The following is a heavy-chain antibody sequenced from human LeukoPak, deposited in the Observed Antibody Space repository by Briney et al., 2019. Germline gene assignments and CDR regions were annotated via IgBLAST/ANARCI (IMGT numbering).Heavy chain of an antibody. CDR2: IYYSGST. CDR3: ARDVYWPTARGFDY. D-gene: IGHD2-8*02. J-gene: IGHJ4*02. CDR1: SGSVSSGSYY. Sequence: SETLSLTCTVSSGSVSSGSYYWSWIRQPPGKGLEWIGYIYYSGSTNYNPSLKSRVTISVDTSKNQFSLKLSSVTAADTAVYYCARDVYWPTARGFDYWGQGTLVTVSS. V-gene: IGHV4-61*01.